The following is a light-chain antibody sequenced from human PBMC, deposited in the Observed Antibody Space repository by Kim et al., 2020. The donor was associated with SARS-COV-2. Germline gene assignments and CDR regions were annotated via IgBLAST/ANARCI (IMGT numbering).Light chain of an antibody. J-gene: IGKJ2*03. CDR3: QQYVASPLYS. CDR1: QSVIGNY. V-gene: IGKV3-20*01. CDR2: GGF. Sequence: SPGERATLSCRASQSVIGNYLAWYQQKTGQAPRLLIYGGFTRATGIPDRFSGSGSGTYFSLTISRLEPEDFAVYYCQQYVASPLYSFGQGTKLEI.